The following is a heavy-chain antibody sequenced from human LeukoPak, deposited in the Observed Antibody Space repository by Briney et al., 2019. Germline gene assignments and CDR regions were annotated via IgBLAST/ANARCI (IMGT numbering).Heavy chain of an antibody. V-gene: IGHV1-2*02. CDR3: ARGRITMVRGANGSWFDP. CDR1: GYTFTGYY. Sequence: GASVKVSCKASGYTFTGYYMHWVRQAPGQGLEWVGWINPNSGGTNYAQKFQGRVTMTRDTSISTAYMELSRLRAADTAVYYCARGRITMVRGANGSWFDPWGQGTLVTVSS. D-gene: IGHD3-10*01. CDR2: INPNSGGT. J-gene: IGHJ5*02.